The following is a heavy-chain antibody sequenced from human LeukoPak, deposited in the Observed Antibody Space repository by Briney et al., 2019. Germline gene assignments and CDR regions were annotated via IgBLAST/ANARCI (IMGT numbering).Heavy chain of an antibody. Sequence: SETLSLTCSVSGGSISSSSYYWNWIRQPPGKGLEWVGSIYYSGTTYYSSSLKSRVTIYEDTSKNRFSLMLPSVTAADTAVYYCARQVSDYFYYYIDVWGERTTVIVSS. V-gene: IGHV4-39*01. CDR1: GGSISSSSYY. CDR2: IYYSGTT. J-gene: IGHJ6*03. CDR3: ARQVSDYFYYYIDV.